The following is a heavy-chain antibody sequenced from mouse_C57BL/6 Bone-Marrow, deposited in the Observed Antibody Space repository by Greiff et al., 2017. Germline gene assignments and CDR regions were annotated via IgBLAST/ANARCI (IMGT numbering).Heavy chain of an antibody. CDR3: AKDSSGYVWFAY. Sequence: VQRVESGAELARPGASVKLSCKASGYTFTSYGISWVKQRTGQGLEWIGEIYPRSGNTYYNEKFKGKATLTADKSSSTAYMELRSLTSEDSAVYFCAKDSSGYVWFAYWGQGTLVTVSA. D-gene: IGHD3-2*02. CDR2: IYPRSGNT. CDR1: GYTFTSYG. V-gene: IGHV1-81*01. J-gene: IGHJ3*01.